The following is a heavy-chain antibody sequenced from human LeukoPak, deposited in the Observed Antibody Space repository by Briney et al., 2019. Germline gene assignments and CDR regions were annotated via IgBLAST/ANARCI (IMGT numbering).Heavy chain of an antibody. D-gene: IGHD1-1*01. V-gene: IGHV4-39*01. CDR3: ARHGIGDAFDI. Sequence: SETLSLTCPVSGGSISSSSYYWGWIRQPPGKGLEWIGSIYYSGSTYYNPSLKSRVTISVDTSKNQFSLKLSSVTAADTAVYYCARHGIGDAFDIWGQGTMVTVSS. CDR2: IYYSGST. CDR1: GGSISSSSYY. J-gene: IGHJ3*02.